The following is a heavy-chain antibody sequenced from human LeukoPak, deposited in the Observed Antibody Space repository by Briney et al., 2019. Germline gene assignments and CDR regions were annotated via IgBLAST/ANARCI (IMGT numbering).Heavy chain of an antibody. D-gene: IGHD6-6*01. CDR1: GFTFRGYG. J-gene: IGHJ4*02. V-gene: IGHV3-30*03. CDR3: TTDPYISSSAQDDY. Sequence: PGGSLRLSCAASGFTFRGYGMHWVRQAPGKGLEWVTHISYDGSNKYYRESVKGRFTISRDNSNNMLYLQMDSLRPEDTALYYCTTDPYISSSAQDDYWGQGTLVTVSS. CDR2: ISYDGSNK.